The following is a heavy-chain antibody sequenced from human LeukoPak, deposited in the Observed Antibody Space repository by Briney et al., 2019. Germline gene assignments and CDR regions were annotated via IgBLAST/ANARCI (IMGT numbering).Heavy chain of an antibody. D-gene: IGHD3-3*01. CDR2: IYYSGST. V-gene: IGHV4-39*07. CDR1: GGSISSSSYY. J-gene: IGHJ6*03. CDR3: ARDTPPYYDFWSGYYPGNYYYYYMDV. Sequence: SETLSLTCTVSGGSISSSSYYWGWIRQPPGKGLEWIGSIYYSGSTYYNPSLKSRVTISVDTSKNQFSLKLSSVTAADTAVYYCARDTPPYYDFWSGYYPGNYYYYYMDVWGKGTTVTVSS.